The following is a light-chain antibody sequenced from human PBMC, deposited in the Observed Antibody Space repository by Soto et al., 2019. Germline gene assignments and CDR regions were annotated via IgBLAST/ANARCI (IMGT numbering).Light chain of an antibody. Sequence: EIVMTQSPATLSVSPGERATLSCRASQSVSSNLAWYQKKLGQDPSILIYGASTRATGISAKFSGSGSGTEFNLTISRLQSEDCAIYYCQQYNNWPRTFGQGTKVDIK. CDR1: QSVSSN. J-gene: IGKJ1*01. V-gene: IGKV3-15*01. CDR2: GAS. CDR3: QQYNNWPRT.